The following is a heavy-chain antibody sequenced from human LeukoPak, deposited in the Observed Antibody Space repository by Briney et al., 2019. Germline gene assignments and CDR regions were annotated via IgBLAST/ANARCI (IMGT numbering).Heavy chain of an antibody. Sequence: GGSLRLSCAASGFPFSSYGMHWVRQAPGEGLEWVAFIRYDGTDKYYPDSVKGRFTISTDNSKNTLYLQMNSLRAEDTAVYYCAKGRCYDSSGYPFFDYWGQGTLVTVSS. J-gene: IGHJ4*02. V-gene: IGHV3-30*02. CDR2: IRYDGTDK. CDR3: AKGRCYDSSGYPFFDY. D-gene: IGHD3-22*01. CDR1: GFPFSSYG.